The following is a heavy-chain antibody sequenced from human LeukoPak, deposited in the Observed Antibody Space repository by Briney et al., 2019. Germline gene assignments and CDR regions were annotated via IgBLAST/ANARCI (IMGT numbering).Heavy chain of an antibody. V-gene: IGHV3-7*01. CDR2: IKHDGSEK. J-gene: IGHJ4*02. Sequence: GGSLRLSCAASGFTFSTYWMTWVRQAPGKGLEWVANIKHDGSEKSYVDSVKGRFTISRDNAKNSLYLQMSSLRAEDTAVYYCARDAETSVRYVADYWGQGTLVTVSS. CDR3: ARDAETSVRYVADY. CDR1: GFTFSTYW. D-gene: IGHD6-19*01.